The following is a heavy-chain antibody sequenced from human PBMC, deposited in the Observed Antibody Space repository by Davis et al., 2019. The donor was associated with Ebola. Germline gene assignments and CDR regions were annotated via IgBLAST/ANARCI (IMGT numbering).Heavy chain of an antibody. J-gene: IGHJ6*02. Sequence: MPSETLSLTCAVYGGSFSGYYWSWIRQPPGKGLEWIGEINHSGSTNYNPSLKSRVTISVDTSKNQFSLKLSSVTAADTAVYYCARVAAIAAAGDYYYYYGMDVWGQGTTVTVSS. CDR3: ARVAAIAAAGDYYYYYGMDV. D-gene: IGHD6-13*01. V-gene: IGHV4-34*01. CDR2: INHSGST. CDR1: GGSFSGYY.